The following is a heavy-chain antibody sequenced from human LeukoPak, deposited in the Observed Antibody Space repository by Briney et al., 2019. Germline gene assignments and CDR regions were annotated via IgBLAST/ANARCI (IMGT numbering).Heavy chain of an antibody. Sequence: SVKVSCKASGGTFSSYAISWVRQAPGQGLERMGGIIPIFGTANYAQKFQGRVTITADESTSTAYMELSSLRAEDTAVYYCAKELFAIAAAGRSGAGFDYWGQGTLVTVSS. J-gene: IGHJ4*02. V-gene: IGHV1-69*13. CDR3: AKELFAIAAAGRSGAGFDY. CDR2: IIPIFGTA. D-gene: IGHD6-13*01. CDR1: GGTFSSYA.